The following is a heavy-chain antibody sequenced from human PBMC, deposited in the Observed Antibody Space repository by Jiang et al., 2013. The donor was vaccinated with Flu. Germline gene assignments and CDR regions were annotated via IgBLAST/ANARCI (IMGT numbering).Heavy chain of an antibody. J-gene: IGHJ4*02. V-gene: IGHV4-34*01. Sequence: KSRVTISVDTSKNQXSLKLSSVTAADTAVYYCARAQTSYYYDSSGIYDYWGQGTLVTVSS. CDR3: ARAQTSYYYDSSGIYDY. D-gene: IGHD3-22*01.